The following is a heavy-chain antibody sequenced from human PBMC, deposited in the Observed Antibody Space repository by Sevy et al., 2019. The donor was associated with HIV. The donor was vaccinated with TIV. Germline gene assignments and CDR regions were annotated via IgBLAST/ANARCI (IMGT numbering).Heavy chain of an antibody. CDR2: FDPEDGER. CDR3: ATTKDYYDGSGYPFDY. D-gene: IGHD3-22*01. CDR1: GYTLSGFS. Sequence: ASVKVSCKVSGYTLSGFSMHWVRQAPGKGLEWMATFDPEDGERIYAQMFQDRVTMTEDTSTDTAYMELSSLRSEDTAVYYCATTKDYYDGSGYPFDYWGQGTLVTVSS. V-gene: IGHV1-24*01. J-gene: IGHJ4*02.